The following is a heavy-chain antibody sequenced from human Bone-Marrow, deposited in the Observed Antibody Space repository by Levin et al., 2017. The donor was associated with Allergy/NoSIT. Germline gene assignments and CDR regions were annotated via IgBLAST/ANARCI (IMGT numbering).Heavy chain of an antibody. V-gene: IGHV3-66*02. D-gene: IGHD2-21*01. CDR3: ARDPGGWVGDSSPDY. CDR1: GFTVSSNY. Sequence: PGGSLRLSCAASGFTVSSNYMSWVRQAPGEGLEWVSVLYSGGTTYYADSVKGRFTISRDNSKNTLYLQMNNLRAEDTALYYCARDPGGWVGDSSPDYWGQGTLVTVSS. J-gene: IGHJ4*02. CDR2: LYSGGTT.